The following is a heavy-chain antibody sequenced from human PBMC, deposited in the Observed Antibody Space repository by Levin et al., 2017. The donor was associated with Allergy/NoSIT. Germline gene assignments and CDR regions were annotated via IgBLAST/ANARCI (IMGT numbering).Heavy chain of an antibody. CDR1: GGSISSSSYY. D-gene: IGHD5-18*01. J-gene: IGHJ5*02. CDR3: ARRALRGYSYGYKNWFDP. V-gene: IGHV4-39*01. Sequence: SETLSLTCTVSGGSISSSSYYWGWIRQPPGKGLEWIGSIYYSGSTYYNPSLKSRVTISVDTSKNQFSLKLSSVTAADTAVYYCARRALRGYSYGYKNWFDPWGQGTLVTVSS. CDR2: IYYSGST.